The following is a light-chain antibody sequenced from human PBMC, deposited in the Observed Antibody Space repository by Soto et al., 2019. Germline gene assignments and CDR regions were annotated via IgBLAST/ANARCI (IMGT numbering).Light chain of an antibody. V-gene: IGKV3-15*01. CDR1: QSLRSK. Sequence: EIVMTQSPATLSVSPGERATLSCRASQSLRSKLAWYQQKPGQAPRLLIYGASTRATGIPARFSGSGSRTEFTLTISSLQSEDSAVYYCQQYNNWPPTFGQGTKVDIK. CDR2: GAS. J-gene: IGKJ1*01. CDR3: QQYNNWPPT.